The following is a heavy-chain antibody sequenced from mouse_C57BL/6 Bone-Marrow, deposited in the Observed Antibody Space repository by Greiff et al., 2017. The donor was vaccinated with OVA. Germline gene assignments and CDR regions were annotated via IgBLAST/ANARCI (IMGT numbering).Heavy chain of an antibody. CDR1: GYTFTDYN. CDR2: INPNNGGT. J-gene: IGHJ3*01. CDR3: ARRGINYYGSSYGFAY. V-gene: IGHV1-18*01. D-gene: IGHD1-1*01. Sequence: EVQLQQSGPELVKPGASVKIPCKASGYTFTDYNMDWVKQSHGKSLEWIGDINPNNGGTIYNQKFKGKATLTVDKSSSTAYMELRSLTSEDTAVYYCARRGINYYGSSYGFAYWGQGTLVTVSA.